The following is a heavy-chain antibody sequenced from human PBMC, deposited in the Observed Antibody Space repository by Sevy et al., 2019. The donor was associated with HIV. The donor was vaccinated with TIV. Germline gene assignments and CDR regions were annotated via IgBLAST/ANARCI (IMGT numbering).Heavy chain of an antibody. D-gene: IGHD6-13*01. J-gene: IGHJ4*02. CDR3: AKWSHRYSSSWYGFDY. CDR2: MTGNGGST. Sequence: GGSLRLSCAAAGFTCSGYAMSWVRQGPGKGLEWISGMTGNGGSTYYADSVKGRFTNSRDNSKNTLYRQMNSLRAEDTAVYYCAKWSHRYSSSWYGFDYWGQGALVTVSS. V-gene: IGHV3-23*01. CDR1: GFTCSGYA.